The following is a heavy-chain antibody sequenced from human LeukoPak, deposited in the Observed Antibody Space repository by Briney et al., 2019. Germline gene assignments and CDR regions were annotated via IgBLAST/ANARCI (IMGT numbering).Heavy chain of an antibody. D-gene: IGHD1-14*01. J-gene: IGHJ4*02. CDR2: INPGGSSI. CDR1: GFTFSSYW. Sequence: PGGSLRLSCAASGFTFSSYWMHWVRQVPGKGLAWVARINPGGSSITYADSVKGRFTISRDNAKNTLCLQMDSLRAEDTGVYYCARSNQADDYWGQGTLVTVSS. CDR3: ARSNQADDY. V-gene: IGHV3-74*01.